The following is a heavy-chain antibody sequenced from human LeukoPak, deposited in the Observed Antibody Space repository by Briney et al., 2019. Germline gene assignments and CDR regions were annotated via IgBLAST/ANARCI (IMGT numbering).Heavy chain of an antibody. Sequence: GGSLRLSCAASGFTFSSYSMNWVRQAPGKGLEWVSSISSSSSYIYYADSVKGRFTISRDNAKNSLYLQMNSLRAEDTAVYYCARGDDELELVDYWGQGTLVTVSS. V-gene: IGHV3-21*01. J-gene: IGHJ4*02. CDR3: ARGDDELELVDY. D-gene: IGHD1-7*01. CDR2: ISSSSSYI. CDR1: GFTFSSYS.